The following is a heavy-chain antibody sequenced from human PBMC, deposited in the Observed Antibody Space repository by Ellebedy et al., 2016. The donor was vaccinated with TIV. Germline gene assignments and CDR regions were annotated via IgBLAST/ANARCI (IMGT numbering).Heavy chain of an antibody. V-gene: IGHV3-23*01. J-gene: IGHJ4*02. CDR2: IRGSGGST. D-gene: IGHD1-26*01. Sequence: PGGSLRLSCAASGFTFSSYAMSWVRQAPGKGLEWVSGIRGSGGSTYYVDSVKGRLTISRDNSKNTLYLQMNSLRVEDTAVYYCAKETVWDSGSYYGHYDYWGQGTLVTVSS. CDR3: AKETVWDSGSYYGHYDY. CDR1: GFTFSSYA.